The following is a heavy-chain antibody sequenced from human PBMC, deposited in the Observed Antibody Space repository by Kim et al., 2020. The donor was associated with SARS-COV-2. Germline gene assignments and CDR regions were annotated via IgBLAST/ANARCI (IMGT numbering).Heavy chain of an antibody. CDR2: ISAYNGNT. V-gene: IGHV1-18*04. D-gene: IGHD3-9*01. CDR3: ARALRYFDWTYPIDY. J-gene: IGHJ4*02. CDR1: GYTFTSYG. Sequence: ASVKVSCKASGYTFTSYGISWVRQAPGQGLEWMGWISAYNGNTNYAQKLQGRVTMTTDTSTSTAYMELRSLRSDDTAVYYCARALRYFDWTYPIDYWGQGTLGTVPS.